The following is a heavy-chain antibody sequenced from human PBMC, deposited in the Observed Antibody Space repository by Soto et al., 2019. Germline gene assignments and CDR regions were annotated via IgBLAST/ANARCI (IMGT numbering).Heavy chain of an antibody. Sequence: GGSLRLSCAASGFTFDDYAMHWVRQAPGKGLEWVSGISWNSGSIGYADSVKGRFTISRDNTKNSLYLQMNSLRAEDTALYYCTRLNLEGATVHWGQGTLVTVSS. CDR3: TRLNLEGATVH. V-gene: IGHV3-9*01. CDR1: GFTFDDYA. D-gene: IGHD1-26*01. J-gene: IGHJ4*02. CDR2: ISWNSGSI.